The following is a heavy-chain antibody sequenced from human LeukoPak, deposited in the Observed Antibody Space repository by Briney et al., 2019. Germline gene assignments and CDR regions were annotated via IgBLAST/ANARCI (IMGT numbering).Heavy chain of an antibody. J-gene: IGHJ4*02. CDR3: ASGSYGQFDY. D-gene: IGHD3-16*01. CDR2: ISSGSATI. V-gene: IGHV3-48*02. Sequence: QPGGSLRLSCAASGFTFSSYVMTWVRQAPGMGLEWVSYISSGSATIYYADSVKGRFTISRDNAKNSLYLQMSGLRDEDTAVYYCASGSYGQFDYWGQGTLVTVSS. CDR1: GFTFSSYV.